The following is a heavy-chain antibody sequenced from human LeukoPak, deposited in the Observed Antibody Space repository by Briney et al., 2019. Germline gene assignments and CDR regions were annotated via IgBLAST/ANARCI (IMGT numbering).Heavy chain of an antibody. CDR3: ARDKGVERLGGVYFDS. D-gene: IGHD1-26*01. J-gene: IGHJ4*02. V-gene: IGHV4-4*07. Sequence: SETLSLTCTVSGDSLNSYYWDWIRQPAGKGLEWIGRIHHSGATNYNPSLKSRVTMSVDTSKNQFSLILRSVTAADTAVYYCARDKGVERLGGVYFDSWGQGTLVIVSS. CDR2: IHHSGAT. CDR1: GDSLNSYY.